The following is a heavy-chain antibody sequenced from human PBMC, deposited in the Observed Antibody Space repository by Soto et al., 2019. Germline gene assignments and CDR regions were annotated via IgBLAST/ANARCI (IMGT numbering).Heavy chain of an antibody. CDR3: ARETAGPSDAFDI. CDR1: GFTFGDYY. Sequence: GGSLRLSCAASGFTFGDYYMSWIRQAPGKGLEWVSYISSSGSTIYYADSVKGRFTISRDNAKNSLYLQMNSLRAEDTAVHYCARETAGPSDAFDIWGQGTMVTVSS. CDR2: ISSSGSTI. V-gene: IGHV3-11*01. J-gene: IGHJ3*02. D-gene: IGHD6-13*01.